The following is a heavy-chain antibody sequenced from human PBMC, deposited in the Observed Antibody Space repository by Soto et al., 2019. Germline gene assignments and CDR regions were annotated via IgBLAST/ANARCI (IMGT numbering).Heavy chain of an antibody. CDR2: IKEDGSEK. D-gene: IGHD3-9*01. J-gene: IGHJ4*02. CDR3: ASHPQYHFLTTSYSYGSDGN. Sequence: PGGSLRLSCAASGFNFGNYWMSWVRQVPGKGLEWVANIKEDGSEKYYVDSVKGRFSISRDNAKNLLYLQMNSLRGEDTAVYYCASHPQYHFLTTSYSYGSDGNWGQGALVTVSS. CDR1: GFNFGNYW. V-gene: IGHV3-7*01.